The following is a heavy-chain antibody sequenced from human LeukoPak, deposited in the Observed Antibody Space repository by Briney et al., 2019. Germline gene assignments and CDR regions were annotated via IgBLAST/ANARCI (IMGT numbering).Heavy chain of an antibody. D-gene: IGHD7-27*01. CDR1: GITFSSYT. J-gene: IGHJ4*02. V-gene: IGHV3-23*01. Sequence: GGSLRLSCAASGITFSSYTMSWVRQAPGKGLEWVSGISGSGGSTYYANSVKGRFTISRDNSKNTLYLQMNSLRAEDTAVYYCARGPGDPKSVDFDYWGQGTLVTVSS. CDR3: ARGPGDPKSVDFDY. CDR2: ISGSGGST.